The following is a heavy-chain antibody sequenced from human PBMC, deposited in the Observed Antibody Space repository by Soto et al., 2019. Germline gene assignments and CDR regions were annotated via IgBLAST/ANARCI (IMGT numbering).Heavy chain of an antibody. CDR2: IIPILGIA. CDR3: ARGGGPGGAGVG. J-gene: IGHJ4*02. V-gene: IGHV1-69*02. CDR1: GGTFSSYT. Sequence: QVQLVQSGAEVKKPGSSVKVSCKASGGTFSSYTISWVRQAPGQGLEWMGRIIPILGIANYAQKFQGRVTITADKSTSTAYMALRSLRAEDTAVYYCARGGGPGGAGVGWGQGTLVTVSS. D-gene: IGHD1-26*01.